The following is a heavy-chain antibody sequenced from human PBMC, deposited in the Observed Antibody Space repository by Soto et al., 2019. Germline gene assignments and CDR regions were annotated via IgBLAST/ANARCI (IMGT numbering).Heavy chain of an antibody. J-gene: IGHJ3*02. CDR1: SGSIRSSLYY. V-gene: IGHV4-39*01. CDR2: IYSTVST. Sequence: PSETLSLTCSVSSGSIRSSLYYWGWIRQPPGKGLEWIGTIYSTVSTHYNPSLKSRVTISVDTSKNQFSLKLNSVTAADTAVYYCAGLPYYDTPPVTFDIWGQGAMVTVSS. CDR3: AGLPYYDTPPVTFDI. D-gene: IGHD3-22*01.